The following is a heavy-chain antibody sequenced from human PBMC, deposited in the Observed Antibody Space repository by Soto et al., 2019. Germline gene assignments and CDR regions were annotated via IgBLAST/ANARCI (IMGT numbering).Heavy chain of an antibody. D-gene: IGHD2-15*01. CDR2: INIDGVVT. CDR3: TREGGSGGLLYSWFGS. J-gene: IGHJ5*01. Sequence: WGSLRLSCAASGFTFSDYWMHWVRQAPGKGPVWVSRINIDGVVTTYADSVKGRFTISRDNAKNTLYLQMNSLRAEDTAVYYCTREGGSGGLLYSWFGSWGQGTLVTVSS. V-gene: IGHV3-74*01. CDR1: GFTFSDYW.